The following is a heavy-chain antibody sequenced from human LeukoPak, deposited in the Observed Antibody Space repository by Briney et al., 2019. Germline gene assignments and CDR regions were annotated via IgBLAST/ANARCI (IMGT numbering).Heavy chain of an antibody. Sequence: SETLSLTCTVSGGSISSNSYYWGWIRQPPGKGLKWIGSIYYSGSTYYNPSLKSRVTISVDTSKNQFSLKLSSVTAADTAVYYCARGVLLWFGELSETKNWFDPWGQGTLVTVSS. CDR2: IYYSGST. V-gene: IGHV4-39*01. CDR1: GGSISSNSYY. CDR3: ARGVLLWFGELSETKNWFDP. J-gene: IGHJ5*02. D-gene: IGHD3-10*01.